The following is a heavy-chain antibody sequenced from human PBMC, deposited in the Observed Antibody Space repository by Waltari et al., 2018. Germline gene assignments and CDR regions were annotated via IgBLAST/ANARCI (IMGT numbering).Heavy chain of an antibody. V-gene: IGHV4-59*01. CDR2: IAYSGST. CDR1: GDSITNYY. J-gene: IGHJ4*02. CDR3: ARSYDFWSGYPLHY. Sequence: QVQLQESGPGLVKPSETLSLICSVSGDSITNYYWSWVRQPPGKGLEWIGYIAYSGSTRYNPSLKSRATISVDTSKKRFSLRLGSVTAADTAIYYCARSYDFWSGYPLHYWGQGTLVTVSS. D-gene: IGHD3-3*01.